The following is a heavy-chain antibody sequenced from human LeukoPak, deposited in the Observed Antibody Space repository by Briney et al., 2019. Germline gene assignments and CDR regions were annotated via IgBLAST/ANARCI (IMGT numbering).Heavy chain of an antibody. CDR3: ARDRRRGYSYGYDS. J-gene: IGHJ4*02. D-gene: IGHD5-18*01. CDR1: GGSISSYY. CDR2: IYYSGST. V-gene: IGHV4-59*01. Sequence: PSETLSLTCTVSGGSISSYYWSWIRQPPGKGLEWIGYIYYSGSTNYNPSLKSRVTISVDASKNQFSLKLSSVTAADTAVYYCARDRRRGYSYGYDSWGQGTLVTVSS.